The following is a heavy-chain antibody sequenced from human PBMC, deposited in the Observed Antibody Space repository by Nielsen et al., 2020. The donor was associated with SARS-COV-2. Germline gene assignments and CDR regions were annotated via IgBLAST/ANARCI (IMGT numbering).Heavy chain of an antibody. CDR2: IKSESDGGTS. D-gene: IGHD3-16*01. CDR3: TYGGAFFFDV. V-gene: IGHV3-15*01. CDR1: GLTFTSVW. Sequence: GESLKISCGTSGLTFTSVWMNWVRQAPGKGLEWVGRIKSESDGGTSDFAAPVRGRFTISRDAITNTLYLLMNNLRTEDTAVYYCTYGGAFFFDVWGHGTLVTVSP. J-gene: IGHJ2*01.